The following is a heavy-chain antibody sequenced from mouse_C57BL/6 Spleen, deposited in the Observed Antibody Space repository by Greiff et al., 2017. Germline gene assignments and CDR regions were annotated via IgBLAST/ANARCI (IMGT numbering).Heavy chain of an antibody. Sequence: VQLQQSGAELVRPGASVKLSCTASGFNIKDYYMHWVKQRTEQGLEWIGRIDPEDGDTEYAPKFQGKATMTADTSSNTAYMQLSSLTSEDTAVYYWTTSYYGSSYVWGTGTTVTVSS. CDR1: GFNIKDYY. CDR2: IDPEDGDT. J-gene: IGHJ1*03. CDR3: TTSYYGSSYV. D-gene: IGHD1-1*01. V-gene: IGHV14-1*01.